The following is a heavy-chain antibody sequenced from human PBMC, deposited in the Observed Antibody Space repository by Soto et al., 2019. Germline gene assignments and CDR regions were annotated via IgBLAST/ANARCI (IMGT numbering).Heavy chain of an antibody. Sequence: GASVKVSCKASGYTFTSYGISWVRQAPGQGLEWMGWISAYNGNTNYAQKLQGRVTMTTDTSTSTAYMELRSLRSDDTAVHYCARAPIMITFGGVIQLKKYYYGMDVWGQGTTVTVSS. D-gene: IGHD3-16*02. CDR1: GYTFTSYG. CDR3: ARAPIMITFGGVIQLKKYYYGMDV. CDR2: ISAYNGNT. J-gene: IGHJ6*02. V-gene: IGHV1-18*01.